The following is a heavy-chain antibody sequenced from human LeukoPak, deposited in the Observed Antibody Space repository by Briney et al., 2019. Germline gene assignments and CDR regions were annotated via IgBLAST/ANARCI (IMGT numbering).Heavy chain of an antibody. J-gene: IGHJ5*02. V-gene: IGHV1-69*01. CDR3: ARDTLELRDGWFDP. CDR2: IIPIFGTA. D-gene: IGHD1-7*01. Sequence: SVKVSCKASGGTFSSYAISWVQQAPGQGLEWMGGIIPIFGTANYAQKFQGRVTITADESTSTAYMELSSLRSEDTAVYYCARDTLELRDGWFDPWGQGTLVTVSS. CDR1: GGTFSSYA.